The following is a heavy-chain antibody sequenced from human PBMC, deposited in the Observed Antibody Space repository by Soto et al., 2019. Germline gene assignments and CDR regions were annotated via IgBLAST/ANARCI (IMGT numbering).Heavy chain of an antibody. CDR2: INHSGST. D-gene: IGHD4-17*01. CDR3: ARQTTVTSEAGFDY. Sequence: PSETLSLTCAVYGGSFSGYYWSWIRQPPGKGLEWIGEINHSGSTNYNPSLKSRVTISVDTSKNQFSLKLSSVTAADTAVYYCARQTTVTSEAGFDYWGQGTLVTVSS. J-gene: IGHJ4*02. CDR1: GGSFSGYY. V-gene: IGHV4-34*01.